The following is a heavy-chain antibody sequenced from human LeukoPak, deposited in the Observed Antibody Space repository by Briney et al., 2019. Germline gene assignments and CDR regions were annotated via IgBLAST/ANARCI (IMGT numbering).Heavy chain of an antibody. CDR3: ARQAATGAWLDP. CDR2: IKPNTGGT. V-gene: IGHV1-2*02. J-gene: IGHJ5*02. CDR1: GYTFTDHY. D-gene: IGHD6-25*01. Sequence: ASVKVSCKASGYTFTDHYMHWVRQAPGQGFEWMGGIKPNTGGTHYAQKFQGRVTMTTDTSISTAYMELSSLSSDDAAVYYCARQAATGAWLDPWGQGTLVTVSS.